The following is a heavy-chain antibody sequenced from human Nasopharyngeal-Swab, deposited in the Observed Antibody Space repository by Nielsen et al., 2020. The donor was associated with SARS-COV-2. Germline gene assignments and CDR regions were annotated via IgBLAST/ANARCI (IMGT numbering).Heavy chain of an antibody. CDR2: IYTTGST. Sequence: SETLSLTCTVSGGSISSYYWSWIRQPAGKGLEWIGRIYTTGSTNYNPSLKSRVTMSVDTSKNQFSLKLSSVTAADTAAYYCARDHAVRGADYWGQGTLVNVSS. V-gene: IGHV4-4*07. D-gene: IGHD3-10*01. CDR3: ARDHAVRGADY. J-gene: IGHJ4*02. CDR1: GGSISSYY.